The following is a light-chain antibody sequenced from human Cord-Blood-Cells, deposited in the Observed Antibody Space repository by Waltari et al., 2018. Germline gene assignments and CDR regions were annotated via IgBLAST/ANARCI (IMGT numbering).Light chain of an antibody. CDR3: GTWDSSLSAKV. CDR2: ENN. CDR1: SSNIRTNY. J-gene: IGLJ2*01. V-gene: IGLV1-51*02. Sequence: QSVLTQPPSVSAAPGQKVTISCSGRSSNIRTNYVSWYQQLPGTAPKLLIYENNKRPSGIPDRFSGSKSGTSATLGITGLQTGDEADYYCGTWDSSLSAKVFGGGTKLTVL.